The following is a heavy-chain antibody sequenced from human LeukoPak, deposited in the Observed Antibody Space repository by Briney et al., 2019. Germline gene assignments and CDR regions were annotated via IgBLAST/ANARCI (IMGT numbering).Heavy chain of an antibody. CDR3: ARVRDGYNHVTYYFDY. V-gene: IGHV1-46*01. Sequence: GASVKVSCKASGYTFTSYYMHWVRQAPGQGLEWMGIINPSGGSTSYAQKFQGRVTMTRDTSTSTVYMELSSLRSEDTAVYYCARVRDGYNHVTYYFDYWGQGALVTVSS. CDR1: GYTFTSYY. CDR2: INPSGGST. J-gene: IGHJ4*02. D-gene: IGHD5-24*01.